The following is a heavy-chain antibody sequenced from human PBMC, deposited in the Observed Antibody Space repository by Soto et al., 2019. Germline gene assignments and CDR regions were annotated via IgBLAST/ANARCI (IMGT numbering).Heavy chain of an antibody. CDR1: GGSISSYY. Sequence: SETLSLTCTVSGGSISSYYWSWIRQPPGKGLEWIGYIYYSGSTNYNPSLKSRVTISVDTSKNQFSLKLSSVTAADTAVYYCARHRADYYILTGYTIVGYFDYWGQGTLVTVSS. D-gene: IGHD3-9*01. J-gene: IGHJ4*02. V-gene: IGHV4-59*08. CDR2: IYYSGST. CDR3: ARHRADYYILTGYTIVGYFDY.